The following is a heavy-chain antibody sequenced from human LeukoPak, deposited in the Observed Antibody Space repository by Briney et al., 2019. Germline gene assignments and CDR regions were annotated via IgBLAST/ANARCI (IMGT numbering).Heavy chain of an antibody. V-gene: IGHV1-46*01. CDR2: INPSGGST. CDR3: ARDMSRGLYYDSSYFDF. J-gene: IGHJ4*02. CDR1: GYTFTTHY. Sequence: ASVKVSCKASGYTFTTHYMHWLRQAPGQGLEWMGIINPSGGSTTYAQKFQGGVTVTRDMSTSTVYMEVSSLRSEDTAVYYCARDMSRGLYYDSSYFDFWGQGTLVTVSS. D-gene: IGHD3-22*01.